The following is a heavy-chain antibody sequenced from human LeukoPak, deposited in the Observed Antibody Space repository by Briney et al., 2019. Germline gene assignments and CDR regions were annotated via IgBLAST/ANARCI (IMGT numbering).Heavy chain of an antibody. Sequence: SDTLSLTCTVSGGSISNYYWTWIRQPAGKGLEWIGRFYPRGTSDYNPSLKSRVTISVDTSKNQFSLKLSSVTAADTAVYYCARTWGLDTPYGMDVWGQGTTVTVSS. CDR3: ARTWGLDTPYGMDV. CDR2: FYPRGTS. D-gene: IGHD3-16*01. V-gene: IGHV4-4*07. CDR1: GGSISNYY. J-gene: IGHJ6*02.